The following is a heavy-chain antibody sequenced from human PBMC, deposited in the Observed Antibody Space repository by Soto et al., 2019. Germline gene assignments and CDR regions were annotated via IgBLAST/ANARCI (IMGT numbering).Heavy chain of an antibody. D-gene: IGHD5-18*01. V-gene: IGHV3-33*01. CDR1: GFTFSSYG. Sequence: LSCAASGFTFSSYGMHWVRQAPGKGLEWVAVIWYDGSNKYYADSVKGRFTISRDNSKNTLYLQMNSLRAEDTAVYYCARPETNTAMADYYYYGMDVWGQGTTVTVSS. J-gene: IGHJ6*02. CDR3: ARPETNTAMADYYYYGMDV. CDR2: IWYDGSNK.